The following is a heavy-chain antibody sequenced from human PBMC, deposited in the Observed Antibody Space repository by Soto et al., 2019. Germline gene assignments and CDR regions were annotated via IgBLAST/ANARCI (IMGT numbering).Heavy chain of an antibody. D-gene: IGHD3-22*01. J-gene: IGHJ3*02. V-gene: IGHV1-3*01. Sequence: GASVKVSCKASGYTFTSYGMHWVRQAPGQRLEWMGWINAGNGNTKYSQKFQGRVTITRDTSASTAYMELSSLRSEDTAVYYCASSSSGYRGVPFDIWGQGTMVTVSS. CDR1: GYTFTSYG. CDR2: INAGNGNT. CDR3: ASSSSGYRGVPFDI.